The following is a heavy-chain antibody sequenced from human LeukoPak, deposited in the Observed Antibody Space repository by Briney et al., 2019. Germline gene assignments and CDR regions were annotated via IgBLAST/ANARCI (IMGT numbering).Heavy chain of an antibody. V-gene: IGHV3-53*01. Sequence: GGSLRLSCAASGFTVSSNYMSWVRQAPGKGLEWVSVIYSGGSTYYADSVKGRFTISRDNSKNTLYLQMNSLRAEDTAVYYCARALGGYYSMDVWGQGTTVTVSS. CDR1: GFTVSSNY. CDR2: IYSGGST. CDR3: ARALGGYYSMDV. J-gene: IGHJ6*02. D-gene: IGHD3-16*01.